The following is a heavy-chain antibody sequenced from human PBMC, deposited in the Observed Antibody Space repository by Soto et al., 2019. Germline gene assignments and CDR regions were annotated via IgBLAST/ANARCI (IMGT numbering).Heavy chain of an antibody. CDR3: SRESSGSGGSFDF. V-gene: IGHV1-18*04. CDR2: INTYNQNT. CDR1: GYTFTKYP. J-gene: IGHJ4*02. D-gene: IGHD6-19*01. Sequence: QVQLVQTGAEVKKPGASVKVSCKASGYTFTKYPITWVRQAPGQGLEWMGWINTYNQNTIYAQKFQGRVTMTTDTYTSTSYMEFGSLTSDDTAVYYCSRESSGSGGSFDFWGQGSLVTVSS.